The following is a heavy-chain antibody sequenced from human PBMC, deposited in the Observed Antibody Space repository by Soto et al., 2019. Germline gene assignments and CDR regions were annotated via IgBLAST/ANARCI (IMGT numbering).Heavy chain of an antibody. CDR2: INHSGST. Sequence: QVQLQQWGAGLLKPSETLSLTCAVYGGSFSGYYWSWIRQPPGKGLEWIGEINHSGSTNYSPSLKSRVTISVGTSKNQFSLNLSSVTAADTAVYYCARDVLWFGPEAWFDPWGQGTLVTVSS. J-gene: IGHJ5*02. D-gene: IGHD3-10*01. V-gene: IGHV4-34*01. CDR1: GGSFSGYY. CDR3: ARDVLWFGPEAWFDP.